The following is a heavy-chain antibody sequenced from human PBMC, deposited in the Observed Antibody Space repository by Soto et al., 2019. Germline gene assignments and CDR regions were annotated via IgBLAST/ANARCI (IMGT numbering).Heavy chain of an antibody. CDR1: GFTFSSYA. CDR2: ISGSGGST. D-gene: IGHD3-10*01. J-gene: IGHJ6*02. V-gene: IGHV3-23*01. Sequence: EVQLLESGGGLVQPGGSLRLSCAASGFTFSSYAMSWVRQAPGKGLEWVSAISGSGGSTYYADSVKGRFTISRDNSKNTLYLQMYSLRAEDTAVYYCAKELLWFGELLKPTGRYYGMDVWGQGTTVTVSS. CDR3: AKELLWFGELLKPTGRYYGMDV.